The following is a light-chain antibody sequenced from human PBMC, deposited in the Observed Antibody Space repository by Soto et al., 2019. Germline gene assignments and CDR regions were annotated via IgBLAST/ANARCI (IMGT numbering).Light chain of an antibody. CDR1: SSDVGGYNY. CDR2: EVS. V-gene: IGLV2-8*01. J-gene: IGLJ2*01. Sequence: QSVLTQPPSASGSPGQSVTISCTGTSSDVGGYNYVSWYQQHPGKAPKLMIYEVSKRPSGVPDRFSGSKSGNTASLTVSGLQAEDEADYYCSSYAGYNNVVFGGGTKVTVL. CDR3: SSYAGYNNVV.